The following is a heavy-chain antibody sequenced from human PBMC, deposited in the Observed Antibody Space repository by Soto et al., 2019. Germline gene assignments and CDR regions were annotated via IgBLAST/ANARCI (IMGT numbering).Heavy chain of an antibody. J-gene: IGHJ5*02. V-gene: IGHV1-8*01. CDR3: AISGFRWVAWFDP. CDR1: GYTFTSYD. D-gene: IGHD6-25*01. Sequence: QVQLVQSGAEVKKPGASVKVSCKASGYTFTSYDINWVRQATGHGLEWMGWMNPNSGNTGYARKVQGRVTMSRTSSISTAYMELSTLRSEDTPVYYGAISGFRWVAWFDPWGQGTLVTVSS. CDR2: MNPNSGNT.